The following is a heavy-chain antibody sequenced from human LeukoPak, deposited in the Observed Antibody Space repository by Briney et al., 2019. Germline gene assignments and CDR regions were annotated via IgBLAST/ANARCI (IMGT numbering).Heavy chain of an antibody. J-gene: IGHJ6*03. D-gene: IGHD2-15*01. V-gene: IGHV4-59*08. CDR1: GGSISSYY. CDR3: ARQYLGAGWSNYYYYYMDV. CDR2: IYYSGSP. Sequence: SETLSLTRTVSGGSISSYYWSWIRQPPGKGLEWIGYIYYSGSPNYNPSLKRRVTISVDTSKNQFSLKLSSVTAADTAVYYCARQYLGAGWSNYYYYYMDVWGKGTTVTVSS.